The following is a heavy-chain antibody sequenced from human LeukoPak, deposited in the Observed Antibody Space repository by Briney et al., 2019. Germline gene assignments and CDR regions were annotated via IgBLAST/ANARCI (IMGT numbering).Heavy chain of an antibody. D-gene: IGHD6-25*01. CDR1: GGSIRSSYYY. V-gene: IGHV4-39*07. CDR2: IYDSGST. J-gene: IGHJ6*02. Sequence: SETLSLTCTVSGGSIRSSYYYWGWIRQPPGKGLEWIGSIYDSGSTYYNPSLKSRVTISVDTSKNQFSLKLSSVTAADTAVYYCARTQQRRCGMDVWGQGTTVTVSS. CDR3: ARTQQRRCGMDV.